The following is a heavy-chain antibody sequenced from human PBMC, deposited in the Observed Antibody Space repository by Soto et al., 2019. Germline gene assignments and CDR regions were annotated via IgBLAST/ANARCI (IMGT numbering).Heavy chain of an antibody. V-gene: IGHV1-3*01. D-gene: IGHD1-7*01. CDR3: ARVRKNWNYFYFDY. CDR1: GYTLTSYA. J-gene: IGHJ4*02. CDR2: INAGNGNT. Sequence: GASVKVSCKASGYTLTSYAMHWVRQAPGQRLEWMGWINAGNGNTKYSQKFQGRVTITRDTSASTAYMELSSLRSEDTAVYYCARVRKNWNYFYFDYWGQGTLVTVS.